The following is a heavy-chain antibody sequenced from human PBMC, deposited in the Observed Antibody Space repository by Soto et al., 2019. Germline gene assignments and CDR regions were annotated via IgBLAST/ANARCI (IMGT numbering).Heavy chain of an antibody. CDR3: ATVATNSYNWLDP. Sequence: RHSGAEGRCIVITCWMNVIRQAPGKGLVWVSRINTDGSKTTYATSVKGRFTISRDNAKNTVYLQMDSLRAEDTAVYYCATVATNSYNWLDPWGQGTLVTVSS. V-gene: IGHV3-74*01. CDR2: INTDGSKT. J-gene: IGHJ5*02. D-gene: IGHD5-12*01. CDR1: RCIVITCW.